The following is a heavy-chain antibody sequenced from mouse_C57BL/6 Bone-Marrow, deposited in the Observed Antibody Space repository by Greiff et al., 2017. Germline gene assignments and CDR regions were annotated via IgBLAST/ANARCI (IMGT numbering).Heavy chain of an antibody. J-gene: IGHJ1*03. CDR3: ARTRYSNYGYFDV. CDR2: FTMYSDAT. CDR1: YFAFMASA. Sequence: LQHSGAELVRPGSSVKLSCKASYFAFMASAMHWVKQRPGHGLEWIGSFTMYSDATEYSENFKGKATLTANTSSSTAYLELSSLTSEDSAVYYCARTRYSNYGYFDVWGTGTTVTVSS. V-gene: IGHV1-49*01. D-gene: IGHD2-5*01.